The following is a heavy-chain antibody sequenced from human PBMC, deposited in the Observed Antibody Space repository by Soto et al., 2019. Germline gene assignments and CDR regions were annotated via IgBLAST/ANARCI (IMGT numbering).Heavy chain of an antibody. V-gene: IGHV3-33*01. J-gene: IGHJ6*03. CDR2: IWYDGSNK. Sequence: GGSLRLSCAASGFTFSSYGMHWVRQAPGKGLEWVAVIWYDGSNKYYADSVKGRFTISRDNSKNTLYLQMNSLRAEDTAVYYCAREVRSRNMDVWGKGTTVTVSS. CDR1: GFTFSSYG. CDR3: AREVRSRNMDV.